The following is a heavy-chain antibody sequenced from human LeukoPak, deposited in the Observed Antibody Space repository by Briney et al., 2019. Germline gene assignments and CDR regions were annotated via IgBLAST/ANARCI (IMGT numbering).Heavy chain of an antibody. V-gene: IGHV3-23*01. J-gene: IGHJ3*02. Sequence: GGSLRLSCPASGVTFSNYAMTWLRQAPGKGLECGGAISGSGSSTYYADSVKGLFIISRDISKNTLHLQMNSLRAEDTAVFYCAKEASSGWPRCAFDIGGQGTMVTVSS. CDR3: AKEASSGWPRCAFDI. CDR1: GVTFSNYA. CDR2: ISGSGSST. D-gene: IGHD6-19*01.